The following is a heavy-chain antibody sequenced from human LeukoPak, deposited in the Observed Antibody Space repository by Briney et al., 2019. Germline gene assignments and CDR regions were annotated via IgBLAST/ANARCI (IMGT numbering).Heavy chain of an antibody. CDR1: GGSISGGGYY. J-gene: IGHJ4*02. V-gene: IGHV4-34*01. CDR2: INHSGST. CDR3: ARGRYCSSTSCPFDY. D-gene: IGHD2-2*01. Sequence: PSQTLSLTCAVSGGSISGGGYYWSWIRQPPGKGLEWIGEINHSGSTNYNPTLKSRVTISVDTSKNQFSLKLSSVTAADTAVYYCARGRYCSSTSCPFDYWGQGTLVTVSS.